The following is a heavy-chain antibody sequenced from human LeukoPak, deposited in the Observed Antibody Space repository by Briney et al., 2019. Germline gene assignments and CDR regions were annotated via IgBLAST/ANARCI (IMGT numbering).Heavy chain of an antibody. V-gene: IGHV3-30*02. CDR3: AKDAYCSSTTCHRGFDS. Sequence: GGSLRLSCAASGFTFSSYGMHWVRQAPGKGLEWVAFMRYDGSNKYYADSVKGRFTISRDNAKNSLYLQMNSLRAEDTAMYYCAKDAYCSSTTCHRGFDSWGQGTLVTVSS. CDR1: GFTFSSYG. CDR2: MRYDGSNK. D-gene: IGHD2-2*02. J-gene: IGHJ4*02.